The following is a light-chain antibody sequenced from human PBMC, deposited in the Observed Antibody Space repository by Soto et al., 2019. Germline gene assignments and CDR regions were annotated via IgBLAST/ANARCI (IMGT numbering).Light chain of an antibody. CDR2: RTN. J-gene: IGLJ2*01. CDR3: AAWDDSLNGVV. Sequence: QSVLTQPPSASGTPGLRVSISCSGSSSNIGRNTVNWYRQLPGAAPKLLIYRTNQRPSGVPDRFSGSNSGTSASLAISGLQSEDEPDYYCAAWDDSLNGVVFGGGTKLT. V-gene: IGLV1-44*01. CDR1: SSNIGRNT.